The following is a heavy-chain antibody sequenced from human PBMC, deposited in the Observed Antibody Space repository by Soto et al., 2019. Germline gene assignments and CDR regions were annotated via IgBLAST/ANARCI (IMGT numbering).Heavy chain of an antibody. CDR2: ISPIFGTA. Sequence: QVQLVQSGAEVKKPGSSVKVSCKASGGTFSSYAISWVRQAPGQGLEWMGGISPIFGTANYAQKFQGRVTITADKSTSTAYMELSSLRSEDTAVYYCARVPYCSSTSCYYYGMDVWGQGTTVTVSS. J-gene: IGHJ6*02. D-gene: IGHD2-2*01. V-gene: IGHV1-69*06. CDR3: ARVPYCSSTSCYYYGMDV. CDR1: GGTFSSYA.